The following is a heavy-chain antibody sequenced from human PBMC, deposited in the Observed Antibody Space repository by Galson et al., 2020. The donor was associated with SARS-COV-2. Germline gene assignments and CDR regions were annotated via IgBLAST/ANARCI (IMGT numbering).Heavy chain of an antibody. J-gene: IGHJ2*01. CDR2: IYYSGST. V-gene: IGHV4-59*01. Sequence: SETLSLTCTVSGSSISSYYWSWIRQPPGKGLEWIGYIYYSGSTNYNPPLKSRVTISVDTSTNQFSLKLSSVTAADTAVYYCAGKSAVPPYWYFDLWGRGTLVTVSS. CDR3: AGKSAVPPYWYFDL. D-gene: IGHD4-17*01. CDR1: GSSISSYY.